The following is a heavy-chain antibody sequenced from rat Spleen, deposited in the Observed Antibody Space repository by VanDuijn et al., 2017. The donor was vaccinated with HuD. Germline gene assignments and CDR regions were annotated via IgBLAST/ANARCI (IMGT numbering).Heavy chain of an antibody. V-gene: IGHV5S10*01. CDR3: ATPHTMGSPFDY. Sequence: EVQLVESGGDLVLPGRSLKLSCAASGFTFSDYYMAWVRQAPTKGMEWVAAIVDDGSNTFYRDSVKGRFTISRDNAKSTLYLQMDSLRSEDTATYYCATPHTMGSPFDYWGQGVMVTVSS. D-gene: IGHD1-7*01. J-gene: IGHJ2*01. CDR2: IVDDGSNT. CDR1: GFTFSDYY.